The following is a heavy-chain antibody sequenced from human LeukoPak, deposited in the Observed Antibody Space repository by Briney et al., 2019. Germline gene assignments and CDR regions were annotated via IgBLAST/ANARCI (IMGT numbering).Heavy chain of an antibody. Sequence: SETLSLTCSVSGDSVSRSDSYWDWIRQPPGKGLEWIGTIYYSGRTYYSPSLKSRVTMSVDSSNNQFSLNLRSVTAADTALYYCARRRYYDGSGYLEWGQGTLLSVSS. V-gene: IGHV4-39*01. D-gene: IGHD3-22*01. CDR3: ARRRYYDGSGYLE. CDR2: IYYSGRT. J-gene: IGHJ1*01. CDR1: GDSVSRSDSY.